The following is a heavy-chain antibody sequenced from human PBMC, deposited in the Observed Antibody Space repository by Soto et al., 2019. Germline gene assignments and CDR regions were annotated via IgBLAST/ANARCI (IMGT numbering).Heavy chain of an antibody. V-gene: IGHV5-51*01. Sequence: GESLKISCKGSGYSFTSYWIGWVRQMPGKGLEWMGIIYPGDSDTRYSPSFQGQVTISADKSISTAYLQWSSLKASDTAMYYCVSHYITVGGGYSSYYYGMDVWGQGTTVTVSS. D-gene: IGHD3-16*01. CDR3: VSHYITVGGGYSSYYYGMDV. CDR2: IYPGDSDT. J-gene: IGHJ6*02. CDR1: GYSFTSYW.